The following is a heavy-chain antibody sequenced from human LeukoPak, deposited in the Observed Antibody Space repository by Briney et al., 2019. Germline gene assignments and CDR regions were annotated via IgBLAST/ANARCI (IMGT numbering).Heavy chain of an antibody. J-gene: IGHJ3*02. CDR3: ARDRDDAFDI. Sequence: GGSLRLSCAASGFTFSSYSMNWVRQAPGKGLEWVSSISSSSRYIYYADSVKGRFTISRDNAKNSLYLQMNSLRAEDTAVYYCARDRDDAFDIWGQGTMVTVSS. CDR2: ISSSSRYI. V-gene: IGHV3-21*01. CDR1: GFTFSSYS.